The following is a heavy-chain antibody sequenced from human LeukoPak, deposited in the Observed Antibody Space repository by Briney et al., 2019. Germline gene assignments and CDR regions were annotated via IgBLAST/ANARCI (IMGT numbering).Heavy chain of an antibody. D-gene: IGHD5-12*01. Sequence: ASVKVSCKASGYTFTSYGISWVRQAPGQGLEWMGWISAYNGNTNYAQKLQGRVTMTTDTPTGTAYKELRILRSVDTPVYYCARVSVDIVAKDPWRQGTLVTVSS. CDR1: GYTFTSYG. CDR2: ISAYNGNT. CDR3: ARVSVDIVAKDP. J-gene: IGHJ5*02. V-gene: IGHV1-18*01.